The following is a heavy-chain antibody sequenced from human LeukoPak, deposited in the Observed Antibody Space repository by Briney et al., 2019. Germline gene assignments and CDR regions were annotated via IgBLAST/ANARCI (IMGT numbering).Heavy chain of an antibody. CDR2: IFYSGTT. D-gene: IGHD4-23*01. J-gene: IGHJ4*02. Sequence: PSETLSLTCTVSGGXTSSSNYYWAWIRQPPGKGLEWMGSIFYSGTTHYNSSLKSRVTISIDTSKNQFSLKLSSVTAADTAVYYCARLSNYGGHSGDGYWGQGTLVTVSS. V-gene: IGHV4-39*01. CDR3: ARLSNYGGHSGDGY. CDR1: GGXTSSSNYY.